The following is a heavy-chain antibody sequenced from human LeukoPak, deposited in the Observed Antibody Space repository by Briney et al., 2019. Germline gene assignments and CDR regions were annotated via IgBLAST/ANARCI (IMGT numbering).Heavy chain of an antibody. CDR2: ISSSGSTI. CDR3: ASSSDSSGYRPDNWFDP. CDR1: GFTFSDYY. Sequence: GGSLRLSCAASGFTFSDYYMSWIRQAPGKGLEWVSYISSSGSTIYYADSVKGRFTISRDNAKNSLYLQMNSLRAEDTAVYYCASSSDSSGYRPDNWFDPWGQGTLVTVSS. J-gene: IGHJ5*02. D-gene: IGHD3-22*01. V-gene: IGHV3-11*01.